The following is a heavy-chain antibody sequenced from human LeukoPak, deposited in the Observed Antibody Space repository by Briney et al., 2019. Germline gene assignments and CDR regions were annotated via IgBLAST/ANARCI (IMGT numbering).Heavy chain of an antibody. V-gene: IGHV4-30-2*01. CDR3: ARGAHPLSP. CDR1: GGSISSGGYS. CDR2: ICHSGST. J-gene: IGHJ5*02. Sequence: SQTLSLTCAVSGGSISSGGYSWSWIRQPPGKGLEWIGYICHSGSTYYNPSLKSRVTISVDRSKNQFSLKLSSVTAADTAVYYCARGAHPLSPWGQGTLVTVSS.